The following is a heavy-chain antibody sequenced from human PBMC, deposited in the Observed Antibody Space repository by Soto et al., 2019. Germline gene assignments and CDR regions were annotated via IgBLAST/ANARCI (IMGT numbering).Heavy chain of an antibody. Sequence: EVPLVESGGGLVQPGGSLRLSCAASGFTFTTYWMSWVRQTPEKGLEWVANIKQDGSEQYYVDSVKGRFTISRDNAKNSLYLQMDSLRADDTAMYYCARGGGNFDYWGQGSLVTVSS. CDR1: GFTFTTYW. CDR3: ARGGGNFDY. CDR2: IKQDGSEQ. J-gene: IGHJ4*02. D-gene: IGHD3-16*01. V-gene: IGHV3-7*05.